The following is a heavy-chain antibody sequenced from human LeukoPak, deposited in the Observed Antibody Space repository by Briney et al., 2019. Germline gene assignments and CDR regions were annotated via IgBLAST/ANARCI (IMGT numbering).Heavy chain of an antibody. CDR1: GFTVSSYY. V-gene: IGHV3-53*05. CDR3: ASGSPYYFDY. J-gene: IGHJ4*02. CDR2: MRSAGTT. D-gene: IGHD1-26*01. Sequence: GGSLRLSCAAFGFTVSSYYMSWVRQAPGKGLEWVSVMRSAGTTSYADCVKGRFTISRDNSKNTLYLQMNSLRAEDTAVYYCASGSPYYFDYWGQGTLVTVSS.